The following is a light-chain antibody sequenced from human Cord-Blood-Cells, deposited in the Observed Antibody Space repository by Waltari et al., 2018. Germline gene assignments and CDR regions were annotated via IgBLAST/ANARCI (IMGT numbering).Light chain of an antibody. CDR1: QSISSY. V-gene: IGKV1-39*01. CDR3: QQSYSTPMYT. J-gene: IGKJ2*01. Sequence: DIQMTQSTSSLSESVGDRVTITCRASQSISSYLNWYHQIPGKAPKFLIYAASSLQSGVPSRFSCSGSGTDFTLTISSLQPEDFATYYCQQSYSTPMYTFGQGTKLEIK. CDR2: AAS.